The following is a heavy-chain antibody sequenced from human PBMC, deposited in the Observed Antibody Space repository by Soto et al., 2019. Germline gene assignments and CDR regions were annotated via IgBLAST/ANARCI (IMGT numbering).Heavy chain of an antibody. Sequence: SETLSLTCSVSGGSISGSYWSWIRQSPGRGLEWLGYVYYTGSTNYSPSLRSRVSISVDTSKNEFSLRLSSVTAADTAVYFCARSVAVPGAHIDYWGQGTQVTVSS. CDR1: GGSISGSY. D-gene: IGHD6-19*01. CDR2: VYYTGST. J-gene: IGHJ4*02. V-gene: IGHV4-59*01. CDR3: ARSVAVPGAHIDY.